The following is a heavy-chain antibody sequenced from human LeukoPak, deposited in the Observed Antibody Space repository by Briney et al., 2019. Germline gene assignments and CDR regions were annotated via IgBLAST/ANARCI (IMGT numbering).Heavy chain of an antibody. CDR2: IFHTGHT. Sequence: SETLSLTCAVSGGSISSGDYPWSWIRQPPGKGLEWIGYIFHTGHTSYNPSLKSRVTISVDMSKNHLSLKLSSVTAADTAVYYCARAFYGSGSQFDYWGQGTLVTVSS. CDR1: GGSISSGDYP. CDR3: ARAFYGSGSQFDY. J-gene: IGHJ4*02. V-gene: IGHV4-30-2*01. D-gene: IGHD3-10*01.